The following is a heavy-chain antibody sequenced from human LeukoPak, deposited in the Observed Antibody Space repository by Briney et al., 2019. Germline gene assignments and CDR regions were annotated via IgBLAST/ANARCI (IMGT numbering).Heavy chain of an antibody. D-gene: IGHD2-21*02. J-gene: IGHJ6*03. V-gene: IGHV3-30*04. Sequence: PGGSLRLSCAASGFTFRSYAMHWVRQAPGKGLEWVAVISYDGSNKYYTDSVKGRFTISRDNSKNTLYLEMNNLRSEDTALYYCAKTFCGGDCHSTHMDVWGKGTTVTISS. CDR2: ISYDGSNK. CDR3: AKTFCGGDCHSTHMDV. CDR1: GFTFRSYA.